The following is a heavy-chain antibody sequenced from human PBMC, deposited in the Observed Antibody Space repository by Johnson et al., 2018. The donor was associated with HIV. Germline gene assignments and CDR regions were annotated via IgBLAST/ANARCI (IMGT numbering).Heavy chain of an antibody. CDR1: GFTFSSYA. D-gene: IGHD6-13*01. V-gene: IGHV3-30*04. CDR2: ISYDGSNK. CDR3: ARAAAAATDAFDI. Sequence: QVQLVESGGGVVQPGRSLGLSCAASGFTFSSYAMHWVRQAPGKGLEWVAVISYDGSNKYYADSVKGRFTISRDNSKNTLYLQMNSLRAEDTDVYYCARAAAAATDAFDIWGQGTMVTVSS. J-gene: IGHJ3*02.